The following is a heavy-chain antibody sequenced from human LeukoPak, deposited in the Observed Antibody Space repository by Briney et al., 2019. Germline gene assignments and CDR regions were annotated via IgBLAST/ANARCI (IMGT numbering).Heavy chain of an antibody. D-gene: IGHD3-10*01. Sequence: SLRLSCAASGFTFDDYAMHWVRQAPGKGLEWVSGISWNSGSIGYADSVKGRFTISRDNAKNSLYLQMNSLRAEDTALYYCAKDIGSGSYYYFDYWGQGTLVTVSS. CDR1: GFTFDDYA. V-gene: IGHV3-9*01. J-gene: IGHJ4*02. CDR3: AKDIGSGSYYYFDY. CDR2: ISWNSGSI.